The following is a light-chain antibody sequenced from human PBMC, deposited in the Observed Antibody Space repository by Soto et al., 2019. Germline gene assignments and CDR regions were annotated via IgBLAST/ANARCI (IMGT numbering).Light chain of an antibody. V-gene: IGLV2-14*01. J-gene: IGLJ1*01. CDR1: TSEVGGYNY. Sequence: QSVLTQPSSVSGSPVHSITISFTGXTSEVGGYNYVYWYQQYPGKAPKVMIYDVTNRPSGVSNRFSGSRSGNTASLTISGLQAEDEAEYYCCSFTTSSTNVFGTGTKVTVL. CDR2: DVT. CDR3: CSFTTSSTNV.